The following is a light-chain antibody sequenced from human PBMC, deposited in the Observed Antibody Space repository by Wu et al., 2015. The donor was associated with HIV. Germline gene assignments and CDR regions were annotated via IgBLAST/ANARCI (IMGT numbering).Light chain of an antibody. CDR1: QSVSSSY. V-gene: IGKV3-15*01. CDR3: QQYNDWPPYS. CDR2: GAS. Sequence: EIVLTQSPGTLSLSRGERATLSCRASQSVSSSYLAWYQQTPGQAPRLLIYGASTRATGVPARFSGSGSGTQFTLTITNVQSADSAVYYCQQYNDWPPYSFGQGTKLEIK. J-gene: IGKJ2*03.